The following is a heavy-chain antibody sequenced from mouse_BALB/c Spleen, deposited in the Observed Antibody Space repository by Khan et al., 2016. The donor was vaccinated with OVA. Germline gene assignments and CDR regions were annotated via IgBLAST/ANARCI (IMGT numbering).Heavy chain of an antibody. J-gene: IGHJ3*01. CDR2: INTGGSYT. CDR1: GFTFSTSG. D-gene: IGHD1-1*01. Sequence: EVELVESGGDLVRPGGSLKLSCAASGFTFSTSGMSWVHQTPDKRLEWVATINTGGSYTYYPDSVKGRFTISRDNAKNTLYLQLSSLTSEDTAIYYCARLAYDYYREGFAYWGQGTSVTVSA. V-gene: IGHV5-6*01. CDR3: ARLAYDYYREGFAY.